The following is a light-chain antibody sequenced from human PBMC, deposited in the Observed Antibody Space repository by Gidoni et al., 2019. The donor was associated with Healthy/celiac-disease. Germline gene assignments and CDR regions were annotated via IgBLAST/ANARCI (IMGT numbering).Light chain of an antibody. Sequence: QAGLTQPPSVSKGLRQTATLTCTGNSNNVGNQGAAWLQQHQGHPPKLLSYRNNNRPSGISERLSASRSGNTASRTITGLQPEEEADYYCSAWDSSLSAVVFGGGTKLTVL. CDR1: SNNVGNQG. V-gene: IGLV10-54*01. CDR2: RNN. J-gene: IGLJ2*01. CDR3: SAWDSSLSAVV.